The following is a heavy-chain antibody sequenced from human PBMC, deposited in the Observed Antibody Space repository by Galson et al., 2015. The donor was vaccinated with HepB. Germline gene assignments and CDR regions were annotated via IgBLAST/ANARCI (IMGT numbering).Heavy chain of an antibody. Sequence: SVKVYCKAPGYTFTGYYMHWVRQAPGQGLEWMGWINPNSGGTNYAQKFQGRVTMTRDTSISTAYMELSRLRSDDTAVYYCAAQNTVTPNNWFDPWGQGTLVTVSS. J-gene: IGHJ5*02. D-gene: IGHD4-17*01. CDR2: INPNSGGT. V-gene: IGHV1-2*02. CDR3: AAQNTVTPNNWFDP. CDR1: GYTFTGYY.